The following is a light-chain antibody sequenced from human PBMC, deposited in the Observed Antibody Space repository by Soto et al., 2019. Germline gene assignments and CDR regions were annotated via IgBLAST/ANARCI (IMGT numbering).Light chain of an antibody. V-gene: IGKV2-30*01. Sequence: DVVMTQSPLSLPVTLGQPASISCRSSQSLVYSDGNTYLNWFQQRPGQSPRRLIYKVSNRDSGVPDRFSCSGSGTDFTLKISRVEAEDVGVYYCMQGTHLYTFGQGTKLEIK. CDR2: KVS. CDR1: QSLVYSDGNTY. CDR3: MQGTHLYT. J-gene: IGKJ2*01.